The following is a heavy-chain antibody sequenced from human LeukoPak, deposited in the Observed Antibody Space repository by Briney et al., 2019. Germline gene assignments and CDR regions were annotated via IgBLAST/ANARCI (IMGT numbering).Heavy chain of an antibody. D-gene: IGHD2-2*01. V-gene: IGHV4-59*01. CDR3: ARERCSRTTCYFDY. CDR1: GGSISSYY. CDR2: IYYSGST. Sequence: SETLSLTCTVSGGSISSYYWSWIRQTPGKGLEWIGYIYYSGSTNYNPSLKSRVTISVDTSKNQFSLKLSSVTAADTAVYYCARERCSRTTCYFDYWGQRTLVTVSS. J-gene: IGHJ4*02.